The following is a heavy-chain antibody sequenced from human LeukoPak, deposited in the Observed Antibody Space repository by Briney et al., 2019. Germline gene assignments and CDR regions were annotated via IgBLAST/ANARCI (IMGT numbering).Heavy chain of an antibody. J-gene: IGHJ1*01. CDR1: GYTFTSYG. Sequence: GASVKVSCKASGYTFTSYGISWVRQAPGQGLEWMGWISAYNGNTNYAQKLQGRVTMTTDTSTSTAYMELRSLRSDDTAVYYCARPEGRDGYNYGYFQHWGQGTLVTVSS. CDR2: ISAYNGNT. V-gene: IGHV1-18*01. D-gene: IGHD5-24*01. CDR3: ARPEGRDGYNYGYFQH.